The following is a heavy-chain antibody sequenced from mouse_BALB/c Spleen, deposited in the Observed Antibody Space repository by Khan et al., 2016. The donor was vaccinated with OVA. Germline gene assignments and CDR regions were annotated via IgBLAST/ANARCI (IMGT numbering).Heavy chain of an antibody. Sequence: QVQLQQLGPGLVAPSQSLSITCTVSGFSLTGYGVNWVHQPPGKDLEWLGMIWSDGSTDYNSALKSRLSINKDNSKSQVFLKMNSLQTDDTARYFCARELRLGGFAYWGQGTLVTVST. CDR2: IWSDGST. J-gene: IGHJ3*01. CDR1: GFSLTGYG. CDR3: ARELRLGGFAY. V-gene: IGHV2-6-7*01. D-gene: IGHD1-2*01.